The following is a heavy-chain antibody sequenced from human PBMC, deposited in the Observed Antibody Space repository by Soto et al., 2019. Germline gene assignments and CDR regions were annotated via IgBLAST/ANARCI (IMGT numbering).Heavy chain of an antibody. V-gene: IGHV3-48*01. CDR2: ISSSSITI. J-gene: IGHJ6*02. D-gene: IGHD2-15*01. Sequence: EVQLVESGGGLVQPGGSLRLSCAASAFTFSSYTMNWVRQAPGKGLEWVSYISSSSITIYYADSVKGRFTISRDNSKNTLYLQMNSLRAEDTAVYYCARSLGEVAAFYYYYGMDVWGQGTTFTVSS. CDR1: AFTFSSYT. CDR3: ARSLGEVAAFYYYYGMDV.